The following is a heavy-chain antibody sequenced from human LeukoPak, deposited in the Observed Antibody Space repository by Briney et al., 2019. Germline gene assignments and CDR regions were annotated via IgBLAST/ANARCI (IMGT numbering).Heavy chain of an antibody. D-gene: IGHD3-3*01. CDR2: IDHSGST. Sequence: PSETLSLTCTVSGGSFSRYFWTWIRQTPGKGLEWIGYIDHSGSTNYSPSLQSRVTISIDTSKNQFSLKLSSVTAADTAVYYCARGNDFWSGHLSYYFDYWGQGTLVTVSS. CDR1: GGSFSRYF. J-gene: IGHJ4*02. CDR3: ARGNDFWSGHLSYYFDY. V-gene: IGHV4-59*01.